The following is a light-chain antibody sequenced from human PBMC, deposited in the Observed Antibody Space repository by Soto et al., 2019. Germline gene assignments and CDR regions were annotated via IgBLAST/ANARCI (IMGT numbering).Light chain of an antibody. V-gene: IGKV1-17*01. CDR3: LQHSPYPLT. CDR1: QGIRND. J-gene: IGKJ1*01. Sequence: DIQMTQFPSSLSASVGDRVTITCRASQGIRNDLAWDQQKPGKAPKRLIYAASSLQSGVPSRLSGSGSGKEFTSAISSLQPEDFETFYCLQHSPYPLTFGQGTKVEIK. CDR2: AAS.